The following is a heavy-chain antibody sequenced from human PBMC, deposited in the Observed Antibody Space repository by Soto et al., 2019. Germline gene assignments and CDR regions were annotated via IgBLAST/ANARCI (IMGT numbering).Heavy chain of an antibody. CDR3: ARDHYYGSWSLNPPGY. V-gene: IGHV3-33*01. CDR2: IWYDGSNK. Sequence: QVQLVESGGGVVQPGRSLRLSCAASGFTFSSYGMHWVRQAPGKGLEWVAVIWYDGSNKYYADSVKGRFTISRDNSKNTLYLQMNSLRAEDTAVYYCARDHYYGSWSLNPPGYWGQGTLVTVSS. D-gene: IGHD3-10*01. J-gene: IGHJ4*02. CDR1: GFTFSSYG.